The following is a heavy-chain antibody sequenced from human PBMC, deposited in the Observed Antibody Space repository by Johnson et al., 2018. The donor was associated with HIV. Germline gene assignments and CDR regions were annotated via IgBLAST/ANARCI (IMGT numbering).Heavy chain of an antibody. J-gene: IGHJ3*02. V-gene: IGHV3-30*04. D-gene: IGHD3-22*01. CDR3: ARATYYYDFSGYLTRPRAFDM. Sequence: QMQLVESGGGVVQPGRSLRLSCAASGFTFSSYAMNWVRQAPGKGLEWVALMSYDGSNKFYADSLKGRFTVSRDNPKNSLYLEMNSLRVEDTALYYCARATYYYDFSGYLTRPRAFDMWGQGTMVIVS. CDR2: MSYDGSNK. CDR1: GFTFSSYA.